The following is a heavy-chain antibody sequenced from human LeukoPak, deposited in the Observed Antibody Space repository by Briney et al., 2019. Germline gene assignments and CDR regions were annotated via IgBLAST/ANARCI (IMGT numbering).Heavy chain of an antibody. D-gene: IGHD1-26*01. V-gene: IGHV3-30*14. CDR1: GFTFNNYP. Sequence: GGSLRLSCAASGFTFNNYPMHWVRQAPGKGLEWVAVISYDGSNKYYADSVKGRFTISRNNSKNTLYLQMGSLRAEDMAVYYCARDPGARPRYYYNAMDVWGQGTTVTVSS. CDR3: ARDPGARPRYYYNAMDV. CDR2: ISYDGSNK. J-gene: IGHJ6*02.